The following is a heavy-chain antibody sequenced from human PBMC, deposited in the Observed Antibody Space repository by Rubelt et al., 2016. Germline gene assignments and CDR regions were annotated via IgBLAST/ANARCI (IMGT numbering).Heavy chain of an antibody. Sequence: VKKPGSSVKVSCKASGGTFSSYAISWVQQAPGQGLEWMGGIIPIFGTANYAQKFQGRVTITADESTSTAYMELSSLRSEDTAVYYCARVRPLAVVVPAAIPVYGMDVWGQGTTVTVSS. CDR2: IIPIFGTA. J-gene: IGHJ6*02. V-gene: IGHV1-69*01. D-gene: IGHD2-2*02. CDR3: ARVRPLAVVVPAAIPVYGMDV. CDR1: GGTFSSYA.